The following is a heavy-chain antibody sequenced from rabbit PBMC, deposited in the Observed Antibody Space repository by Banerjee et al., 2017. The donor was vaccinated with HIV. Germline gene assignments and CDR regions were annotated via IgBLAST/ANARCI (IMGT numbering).Heavy chain of an antibody. V-gene: IGHV1S40*01. Sequence: VESGGGLVKPGASLTLTCKASGFSFSSGLPMCWVRQAPGKGLEWIASVDTGDGTTYYASWVNGRFTISKTSSTTVTLQMTSLTAADTATYFCARDLTGSSHFGDLWGPGTLVTVS. D-gene: IGHD8-1*01. J-gene: IGHJ4*01. CDR3: ARDLTGSSHFGDL. CDR1: GFSFSSGLP. CDR2: VDTGDGTT.